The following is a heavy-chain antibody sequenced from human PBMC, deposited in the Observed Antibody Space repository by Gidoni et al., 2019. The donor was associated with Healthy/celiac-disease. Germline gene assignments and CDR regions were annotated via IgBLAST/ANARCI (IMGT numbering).Heavy chain of an antibody. CDR1: GGSISSYY. V-gene: IGHV4-59*01. Sequence: QVQLQESGPGLVKPSETLSLTCTVSGGSISSYYWSWIRQPPGKGLEWIGYIYYSGSTNYNPSLKSRVTISVDTSKNQFSLKLSSVTAADTAVYYCARDRARGPRLGAFDIWGQGTMVTVSS. CDR3: ARDRARGPRLGAFDI. CDR2: IYYSGST. J-gene: IGHJ3*02. D-gene: IGHD3-10*01.